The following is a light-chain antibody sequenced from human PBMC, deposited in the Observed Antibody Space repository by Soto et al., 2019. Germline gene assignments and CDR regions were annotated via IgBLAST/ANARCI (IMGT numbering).Light chain of an antibody. CDR3: SSYTSTNHVV. V-gene: IGLV2-14*01. Sequence: QSALTQPASVSVSPGQSITISCTGTSSDVGGYNYVSWYQQHPGKAPKLVIYEVTKRPSGVSNCFSGSKSGNTASLTISGLQAEDETDYYCSSYTSTNHVVFGGGTQLTVL. CDR2: EVT. J-gene: IGLJ2*01. CDR1: SSDVGGYNY.